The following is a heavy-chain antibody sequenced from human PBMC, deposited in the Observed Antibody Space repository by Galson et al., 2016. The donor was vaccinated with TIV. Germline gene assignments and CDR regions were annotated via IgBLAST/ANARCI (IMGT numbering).Heavy chain of an antibody. Sequence: VKVSCKVSGHNFTDYYMHWMQQAPGKGFEWMGHVDPEDGKTKYAAKFQGRVTMTADTSTDTAYMELSYLRSEDTAIYYCTTVRLRGSGGMDVWAKGPRSSSP. CDR3: TTVRLRGSGGMDV. J-gene: IGHJ6*02. D-gene: IGHD2-8*01. V-gene: IGHV1-69-2*01. CDR2: VDPEDGKT. CDR1: GHNFTDYY.